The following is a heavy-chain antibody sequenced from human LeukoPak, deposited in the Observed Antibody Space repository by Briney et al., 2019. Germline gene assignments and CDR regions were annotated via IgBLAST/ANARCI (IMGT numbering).Heavy chain of an antibody. CDR2: ISGDGSTT. J-gene: IGHJ4*02. CDR1: GFTFSSYW. V-gene: IGHV3-74*01. Sequence: GGSLRLSCAASGFTFSSYWMHWVRQAPGMGLVWVSRISGDGSTTSYADSVKGRFTISRDNAKNTLYLQMNSLRAEDTAVYSCAKGGYCSGGICYFPFDYWGQGTLVTVSS. D-gene: IGHD2-15*01. CDR3: AKGGYCSGGICYFPFDY.